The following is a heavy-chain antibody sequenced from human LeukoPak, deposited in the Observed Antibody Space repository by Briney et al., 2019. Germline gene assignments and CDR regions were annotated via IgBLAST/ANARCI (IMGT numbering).Heavy chain of an antibody. J-gene: IGHJ4*02. D-gene: IGHD3-9*01. CDR1: GFTFSGYS. CDR3: ARGVVRYFDY. V-gene: IGHV3-21*01. Sequence: PGGSLRLSCAASGFTFSGYSMNWVRQAPGKGLEWVSSISSSSSYIYYADSVKGRFTISRDNAKNSLYLQKNSLRAEDTAVYYCARGVVRYFDYWGQGALVTVSS. CDR2: ISSSSSYI.